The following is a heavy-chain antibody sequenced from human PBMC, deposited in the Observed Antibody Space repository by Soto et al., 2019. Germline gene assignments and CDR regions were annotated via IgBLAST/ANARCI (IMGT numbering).Heavy chain of an antibody. D-gene: IGHD6-19*01. CDR2: VYSGGST. CDR1: GLTVSRNY. V-gene: IGHV3-53*02. CDR3: PIGGYSGWSPMDT. J-gene: IGHJ5*02. Sequence: EVQLVETGGGLIQPGWSLRLSCAASGLTVSRNYMSWVRQSPGKGLEWVSDVYSGGSTFYDVSVKGRLTISRDKSNNTLHHQMNSLRAEDRSVYYCPIGGYSGWSPMDTWAQGTLVIFS.